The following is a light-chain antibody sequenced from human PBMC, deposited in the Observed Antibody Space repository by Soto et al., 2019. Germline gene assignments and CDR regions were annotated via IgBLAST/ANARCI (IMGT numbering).Light chain of an antibody. Sequence: EIVVTQSPATLSVSPGERATLSCRASQSVSSNLAWYQQKPGQAPRLLIYGASTRATGVPARFSGSGSRTEFNLTISSLQSEDFAVYYCQQYNNWPPYTFGQGTKLEIK. CDR1: QSVSSN. J-gene: IGKJ2*01. CDR2: GAS. V-gene: IGKV3-15*01. CDR3: QQYNNWPPYT.